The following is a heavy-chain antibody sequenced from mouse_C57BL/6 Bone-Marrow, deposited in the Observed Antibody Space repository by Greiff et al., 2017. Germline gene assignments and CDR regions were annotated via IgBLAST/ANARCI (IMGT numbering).Heavy chain of an antibody. V-gene: IGHV1-81*01. J-gene: IGHJ3*01. D-gene: IGHD2-3*01. CDR1: GYTFTSSG. CDR2: ISLRSGNP. Sequence: VKLQESGAELARPGASVKLSCKASGYTFTSSGISWVKQRTGQGLEWIGEISLRSGNPYYNEKFKGNATLTADKCSRTAYMELRSLTSEDSAVYFCARGGYYVEAKGGQGNLVTVSA. CDR3: ARGGYYVEAK.